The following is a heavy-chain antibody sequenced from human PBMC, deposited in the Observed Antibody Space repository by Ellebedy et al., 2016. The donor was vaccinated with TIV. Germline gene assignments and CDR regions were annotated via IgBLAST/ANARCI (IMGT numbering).Heavy chain of an antibody. V-gene: IGHV3-15*01. J-gene: IGHJ6*02. CDR1: GFTFSNAW. Sequence: GESLKISCAASGFTFSNAWMTWVRQAPGKGLQWVGQIKGKTNGGTADYAAPVKGRFTISRDDSKNTLYLQMSSLKTEDTAVYYCTTDYYGMDVWGQGTTVTVSS. CDR3: TTDYYGMDV. CDR2: IKGKTNGGTA.